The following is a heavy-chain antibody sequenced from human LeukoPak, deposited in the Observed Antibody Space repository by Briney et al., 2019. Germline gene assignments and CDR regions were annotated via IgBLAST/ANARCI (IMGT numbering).Heavy chain of an antibody. D-gene: IGHD4-17*01. CDR3: ARTVGYGAYSWFDP. J-gene: IGHJ5*02. V-gene: IGHV3-23*01. CDR2: ISGSGRST. Sequence: PGGSLRLSCAASGFTFSDYAMSWVRQAPGKGLVWVSGISGSGRSTYYADSVKGRFTISRDNSKDTLYLQMNSLRAEDTALYYCARTVGYGAYSWFDPWGQGTLVTVSS. CDR1: GFTFSDYA.